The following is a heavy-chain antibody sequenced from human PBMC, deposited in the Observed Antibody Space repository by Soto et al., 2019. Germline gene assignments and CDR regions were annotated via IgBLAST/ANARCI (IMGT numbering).Heavy chain of an antibody. Sequence: SETLSLTCAVYGGSFSGYYWSWIRQPPGKGLEWIGEINHSGSTNYNPSLKSRVTISVDTSKNQFSLKLSSVTAADTAVYYCARTARGGYDYSTYLIDYWGQGTLVTVSS. D-gene: IGHD5-12*01. CDR1: GGSFSGYY. J-gene: IGHJ4*02. CDR2: INHSGST. V-gene: IGHV4-34*01. CDR3: ARTARGGYDYSTYLIDY.